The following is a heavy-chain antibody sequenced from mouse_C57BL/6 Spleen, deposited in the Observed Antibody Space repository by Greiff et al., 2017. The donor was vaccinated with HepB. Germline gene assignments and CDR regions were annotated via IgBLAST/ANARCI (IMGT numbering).Heavy chain of an antibody. D-gene: IGHD4-1*01. CDR2: ISSGGSYT. CDR3: ARRLGRYAMDY. V-gene: IGHV5-6*02. J-gene: IGHJ4*01. Sequence: DVMLVESGGDLVKPGGSLKLSCAASGFTFSSYGMSWVRQTPDKRLEWVATISSGGSYTYYPDSVKGRFTISRDNAKNTLYLQMSSLKSEDTAMYYCARRLGRYAMDYWGQGTSVTVSS. CDR1: GFTFSSYG.